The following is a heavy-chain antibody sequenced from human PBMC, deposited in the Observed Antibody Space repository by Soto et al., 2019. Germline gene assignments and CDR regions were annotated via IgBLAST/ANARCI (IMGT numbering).Heavy chain of an antibody. CDR3: ARIRDFWSGNIDAFDI. D-gene: IGHD3-3*01. V-gene: IGHV2-26*01. CDR1: GFSLSNARMG. Sequence: QVTLKESGHVLVKPTETLTLTCTVSGFSLSNARMGVSWIRQPPGKALEWLAHIFSNDEKSYSTSLKSRLTISKDTSKSQVVLTMTNMDPVDTATYYCARIRDFWSGNIDAFDIWGQGTMVTVSS. CDR2: IFSNDEK. J-gene: IGHJ3*02.